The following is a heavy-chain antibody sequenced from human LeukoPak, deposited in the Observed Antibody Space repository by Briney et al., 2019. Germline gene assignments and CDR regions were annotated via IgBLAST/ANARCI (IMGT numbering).Heavy chain of an antibody. CDR1: GGSISSYY. D-gene: IGHD4-17*01. CDR2: LYYSGSS. V-gene: IGHV4-59*01. Sequence: SETLSLTCTVSGGSISSYYWSWIRQPPGKELEWIGYLYYSGSSNYNPSFKSRVTMSVDTSKNQFSLKLNSMTAADTAVYFCARGRYNDYGFDYWGQGTLVTVSS. J-gene: IGHJ4*02. CDR3: ARGRYNDYGFDY.